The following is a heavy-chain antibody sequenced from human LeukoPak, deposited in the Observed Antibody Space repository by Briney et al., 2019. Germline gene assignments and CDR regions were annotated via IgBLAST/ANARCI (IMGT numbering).Heavy chain of an antibody. CDR1: GGTFSSYA. D-gene: IGHD6-13*01. J-gene: IGHJ6*02. Sequence: ASVKVSCKASGGTFSSYAISWVRQAPGQGLEWMGGIIPIFGTANYAQKFQGRVTITADESTSTAYMELSSVTAADTAVYYCARGRRQQLVRVTRYYYYGMDVWGQGTTVTVSS. V-gene: IGHV1-69*13. CDR2: IIPIFGTA. CDR3: ARGRRQQLVRVTRYYYYGMDV.